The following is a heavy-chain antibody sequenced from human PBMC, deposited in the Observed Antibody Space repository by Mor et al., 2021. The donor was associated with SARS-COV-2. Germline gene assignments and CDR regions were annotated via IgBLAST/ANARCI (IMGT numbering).Heavy chain of an antibody. J-gene: IGHJ4*02. V-gene: IGHV3-30-3*01. CDR3: ASCYYDTSGYHKGPLDY. CDR2: SYDGSNK. D-gene: IGHD3-22*01. Sequence: SYDGSNKYYAASVKGRFTISRDNSKNTLYLQMNSLRAEDTAVYNCASCYYDTSGYHKGPLDYWGQGTLVTVSS.